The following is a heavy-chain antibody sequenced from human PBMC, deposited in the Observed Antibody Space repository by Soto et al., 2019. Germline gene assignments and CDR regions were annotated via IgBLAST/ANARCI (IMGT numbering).Heavy chain of an antibody. D-gene: IGHD2-15*01. V-gene: IGHV3-30*09. CDR2: ISYDGSKE. J-gene: IGHJ4*02. CDR1: PFTFRSYS. Sequence: QEQMVQSGGGVVQPGRSLRLSCAASPFTFRSYSMHWVRQAPGKGLEWVTSISYDGSKESYADSVKCRFAVSRDNSKNTLYLQMNRPRPEETAVYYCARYCNGGACYSAFLDYWCQGTQVTVSS. CDR3: ARYCNGGACYSAFLDY.